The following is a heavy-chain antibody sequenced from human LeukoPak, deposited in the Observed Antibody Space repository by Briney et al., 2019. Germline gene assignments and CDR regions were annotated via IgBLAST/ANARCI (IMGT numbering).Heavy chain of an antibody. D-gene: IGHD4-23*01. V-gene: IGHV4-59*01. CDR1: GDSINSYY. CDR2: IYYSGST. J-gene: IGHJ6*02. Sequence: SETLSLTCTVPGDSINSYYWSWIRQPPGKGLEWIGYIYYSGSTNYNPSLKSRVTISVDTSKNQFSLKLSSVTAADTAVYYCARDIEETVVTPGGMDVWGQGTTVTVSS. CDR3: ARDIEETVVTPGGMDV.